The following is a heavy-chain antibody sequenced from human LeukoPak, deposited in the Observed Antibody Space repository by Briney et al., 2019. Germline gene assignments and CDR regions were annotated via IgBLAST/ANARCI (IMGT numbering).Heavy chain of an antibody. CDR1: GFTFSSYG. D-gene: IGHD1-1*01. CDR2: IWYDGSNK. V-gene: IGHV3-33*01. Sequence: GGSLRLSCAASGFTFSSYGMHWVRQAPGKGLEWVAVIWYDGSNKYYADSVKGRFTISRDNSKNTLYLQMNSLRAEDTAVYYCVRGPRVATYYYFDYWGQGTLVTVSS. J-gene: IGHJ4*02. CDR3: VRGPRVATYYYFDY.